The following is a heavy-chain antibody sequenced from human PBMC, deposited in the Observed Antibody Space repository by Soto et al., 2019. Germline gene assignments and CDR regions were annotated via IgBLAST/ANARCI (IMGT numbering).Heavy chain of an antibody. D-gene: IGHD3-22*01. J-gene: IGHJ4*02. CDR1: GFTFSSYA. CDR3: AKDGNYYDSSGYYEIDY. Sequence: GGSLRVSCAASGFTFSSYAMNWVRQAPGKGLERVSGISGSGGSTYYADSVKGRFTISRDNSKNTLYLQMNSLRAEDTAVYFCAKDGNYYDSSGYYEIDYWGQGTLVTVSS. CDR2: ISGSGGST. V-gene: IGHV3-23*01.